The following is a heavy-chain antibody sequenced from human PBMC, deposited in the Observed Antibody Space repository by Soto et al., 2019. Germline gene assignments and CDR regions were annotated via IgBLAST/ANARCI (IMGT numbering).Heavy chain of an antibody. V-gene: IGHV1-18*01. CDR3: XXXXTPIDX. CDR2: ISAYNGNT. CDR1: GYTFTNFG. D-gene: IGHD2-15*01. Sequence: QVQLVQSGAEVKKPGASVKVSCKASGYTFTNFGISWVRQAPGQGLEWMGWISAYNGNTNYAQKFQGRVTMTTDTSTSTAXMXXXXXXFDDXXVXXXXXXXTPIDXWGQGTLVTVSS. J-gene: IGHJ4*02.